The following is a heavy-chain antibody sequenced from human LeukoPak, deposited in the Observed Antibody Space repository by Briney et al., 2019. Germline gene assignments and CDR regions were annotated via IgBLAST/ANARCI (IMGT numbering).Heavy chain of an antibody. CDR2: IIPIFDTA. V-gene: IGHV1-69*13. D-gene: IGHD1-26*01. CDR3: ARISLGAIWGYYYGMDV. J-gene: IGHJ6*02. Sequence: SVKVSCKASGGTFSSYSISWVRQAPGQGLEWMGGIIPIFDTADYAQKFQGRVTITADESTSTAYMELSSLRSEDTAVFYCARISLGAIWGYYYGMDVWGQGTTVIVSS. CDR1: GGTFSSYS.